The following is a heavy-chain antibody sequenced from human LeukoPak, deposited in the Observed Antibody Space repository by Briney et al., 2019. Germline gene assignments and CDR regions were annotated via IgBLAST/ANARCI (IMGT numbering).Heavy chain of an antibody. J-gene: IGHJ4*02. CDR1: GFTFRNFA. V-gene: IGHV3-23*01. CDR3: AKDGQSFNSMYDYFDS. D-gene: IGHD2-8*01. Sequence: GGSLRLSCSASGFTFRNFAISWVRRAPGKGLEWVSSIGGGDTHYADSVKGRFTISRDDSRSTVDLQMSSLRAEDTAVYYCAKDGQSFNSMYDYFDSWGQGTLVTVSS. CDR2: IGGGDT.